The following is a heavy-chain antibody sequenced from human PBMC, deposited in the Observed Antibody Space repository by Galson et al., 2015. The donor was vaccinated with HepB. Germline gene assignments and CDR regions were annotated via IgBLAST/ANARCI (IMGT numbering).Heavy chain of an antibody. V-gene: IGHV2-5*01. CDR3: ARAFYGTYYFDY. J-gene: IGHJ4*03. Sequence: PALGKPTQTLTLTCTFSGFSLSTSGVGVGWIRQPPGKALEWLALIYWNDDKRYSTSLKTRLTISKDTSKNQVVLTMTNMDPVDTATYYCARAFYGTYYFDYWGQGTTVTVSS. CDR2: IYWNDDK. CDR1: GFSLSTSGVG. D-gene: IGHD1-1*01.